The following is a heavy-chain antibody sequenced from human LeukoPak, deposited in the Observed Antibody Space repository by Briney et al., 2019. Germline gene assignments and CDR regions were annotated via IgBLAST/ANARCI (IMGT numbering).Heavy chain of an antibody. CDR3: ARDRYSYGETHAFDI. CDR2: IIPIFGTA. J-gene: IGHJ3*02. D-gene: IGHD5-18*01. CDR1: GGTFSSYA. Sequence: GASVKVSCKASGGTFSSYAISWVRQAPGQGLEWMGGIIPIFGTANYAQKFQGRVTITADKSTSTAYMELSSLRSEDTAVYYCARDRYSYGETHAFDIWGQGTMVTVSS. V-gene: IGHV1-69*06.